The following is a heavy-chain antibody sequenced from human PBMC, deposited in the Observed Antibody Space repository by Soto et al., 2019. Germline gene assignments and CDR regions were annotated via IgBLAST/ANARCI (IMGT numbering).Heavy chain of an antibody. CDR2: IYYSGIT. Sequence: HLQLQESGPGLVKPSETLSLTCTVSGDSISSSTYYWGWIRQPPGKGLEWIGNIYYSGITYYNPSLKSRVAISVDTSKNQFSLKLSSVSAADTAIYYCARSNSGYYKWFDPWGQGTLVTVSS. CDR1: GDSISSSTYY. V-gene: IGHV4-39*01. CDR3: ARSNSGYYKWFDP. J-gene: IGHJ5*02. D-gene: IGHD3-22*01.